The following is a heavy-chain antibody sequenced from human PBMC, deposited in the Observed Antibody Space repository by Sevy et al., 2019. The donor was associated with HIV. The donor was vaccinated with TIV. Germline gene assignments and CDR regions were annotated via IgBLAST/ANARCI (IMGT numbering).Heavy chain of an antibody. D-gene: IGHD2-2*01. CDR3: AREGCSKPHDY. Sequence: GGSLRLSCVASGFTFSKYSMSWVRQTPGKGLGWVSTLSFACGRINYADSVKGRFARSRDDSRNTFYLQMDSLRAEDTAIYYCAREGCSKPHDYWGQGTLVTVSS. J-gene: IGHJ4*02. CDR1: GFTFSKYS. CDR2: LSFACGRI. V-gene: IGHV3-23*01.